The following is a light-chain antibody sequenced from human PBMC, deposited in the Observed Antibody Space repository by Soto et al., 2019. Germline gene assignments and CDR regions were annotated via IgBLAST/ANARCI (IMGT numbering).Light chain of an antibody. Sequence: QSVLTQPPSASGTPGQTVTISCSGTRSNIGSNPVQWYLQLPGTAPKLLIYRDNERPSGVPDQFSGSKSGTSASLASSGLQSEDEADYHCATWDDGLYGPVFGGGTKLTVL. CDR3: ATWDDGLYGPV. J-gene: IGLJ3*02. CDR2: RDN. CDR1: RSNIGSNP. V-gene: IGLV1-44*01.